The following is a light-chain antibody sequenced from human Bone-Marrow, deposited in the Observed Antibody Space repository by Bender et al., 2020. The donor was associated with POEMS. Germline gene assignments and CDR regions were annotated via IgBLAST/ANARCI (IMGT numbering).Light chain of an antibody. V-gene: IGLV2-23*01. Sequence: QSALTQPASVSGSPGQSITISCTGTSSDVGGYRLVSWYQQHPDKAPKLIIYEDTRRPSGLSSRISGSKSGHTASLTISGLQAEDEADYYCCSYTTSGAFVFGSGTTVTVL. CDR2: EDT. CDR1: SSDVGGYRL. CDR3: CSYTTSGAFV. J-gene: IGLJ1*01.